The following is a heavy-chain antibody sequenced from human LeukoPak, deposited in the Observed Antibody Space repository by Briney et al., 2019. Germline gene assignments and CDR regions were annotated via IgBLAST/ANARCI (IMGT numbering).Heavy chain of an antibody. D-gene: IGHD3-22*01. CDR1: GFTFSSYA. CDR2: MSYDGSNK. CDR3: ARDLNYYDSSGYSLGAFDI. V-gene: IGHV3-30-3*01. Sequence: GRSLTLTCAASGFTFSSYAMHWVRQAPAKGLEWVAVMSYDGSNKYYADSVKGRFTISRDNSKNTLYLQMNSLRAEDTAVYYCARDLNYYDSSGYSLGAFDIWGQGTMVTVSS. J-gene: IGHJ3*02.